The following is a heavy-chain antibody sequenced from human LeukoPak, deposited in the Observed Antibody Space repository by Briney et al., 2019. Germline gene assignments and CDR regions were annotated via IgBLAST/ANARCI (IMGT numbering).Heavy chain of an antibody. J-gene: IGHJ4*02. CDR3: APTDIVVVEERPRD. V-gene: IGHV1-69*05. Sequence: SVKVSCKASGGTFSSYAISWVRQAPGQGLEWMGRIIPIFGTANYAQKFQGRVTITTDESTSTAYMELSSLRSEDTAVYYCAPTDIVVVEERPRDWGQGTLVTVSS. CDR2: IIPIFGTA. D-gene: IGHD2-21*01. CDR1: GGTFSSYA.